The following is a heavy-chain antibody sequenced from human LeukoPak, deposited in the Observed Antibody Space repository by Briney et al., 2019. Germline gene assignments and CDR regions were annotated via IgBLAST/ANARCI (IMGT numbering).Heavy chain of an antibody. Sequence: ASVKVSCKASGYTFNRYGISWVRQAPGQGLEWMGWISAYNGNTNYAQKLQGGVTMTTDTSTSTAYMELRSLRSDDTAMCYCARDLLRYFDWLSHYFDYWGQGTLVTVSS. J-gene: IGHJ4*02. V-gene: IGHV1-18*01. CDR1: GYTFNRYG. CDR3: ARDLLRYFDWLSHYFDY. D-gene: IGHD3-9*01. CDR2: ISAYNGNT.